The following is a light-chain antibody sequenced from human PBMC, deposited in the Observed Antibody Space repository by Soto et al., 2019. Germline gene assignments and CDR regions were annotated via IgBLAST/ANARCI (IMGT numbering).Light chain of an antibody. CDR2: DAS. CDR1: ESVSSNQ. Sequence: IVMTQSPATLSVSPGERATLSCGASESVSSNQLAWYQQKPGLAPRLLIYDASSRASGIPGRFSGSGSGTGFSLTISSLEPEDSAVYYCQQYGSSPITFGQGTRLEIK. J-gene: IGKJ5*01. V-gene: IGKV3D-20*01. CDR3: QQYGSSPIT.